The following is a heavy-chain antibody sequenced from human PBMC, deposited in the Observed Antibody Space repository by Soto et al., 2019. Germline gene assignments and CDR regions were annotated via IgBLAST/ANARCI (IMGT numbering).Heavy chain of an antibody. CDR2: ISYDGSNK. J-gene: IGHJ6*02. V-gene: IGHV3-30-3*01. CDR1: GFTFSEYT. CDR3: ARLGGYQLLYYYYGMDV. D-gene: IGHD2-2*01. Sequence: PGGSLRLSCSASGFTFSEYTMHWVRQAPGKGLEWVAVISYDGSNKYYADSVKGRFTISRDNSKNTLYLQMNSLRAEDTAVYYCARLGGYQLLYYYYGMDVWGQGTTVTVSS.